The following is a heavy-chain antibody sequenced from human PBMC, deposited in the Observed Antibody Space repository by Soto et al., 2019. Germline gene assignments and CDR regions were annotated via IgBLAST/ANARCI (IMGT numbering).Heavy chain of an antibody. Sequence: GESLKISCAASGFTFSSYAMSWVRQAPGKGLEWVSAISGSGGSTYYADSVKGRFTISRDNSKNTLYLQMNSLRAEDTAVYYCAKGQGPTRYYGLDVWGQGTTVTVSS. V-gene: IGHV3-23*01. CDR1: GFTFSSYA. CDR3: AKGQGPTRYYGLDV. CDR2: ISGSGGST. J-gene: IGHJ6*02.